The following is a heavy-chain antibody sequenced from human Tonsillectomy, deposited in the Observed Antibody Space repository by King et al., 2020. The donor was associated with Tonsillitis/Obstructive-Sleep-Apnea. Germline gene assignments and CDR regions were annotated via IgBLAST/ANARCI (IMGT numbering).Heavy chain of an antibody. Sequence: VQLVESGAEVKKPGASVKVSCKASGYTFISHGISWVRQAPGQGLEWMGWISTYNAYTNYAQKLQGRVTMTTDTSTSTAYMGLRSLRSDDTAVYYCASVTTAHCTFDAFDIWGQGTMVTVSS. V-gene: IGHV1-18*01. D-gene: IGHD1-14*01. J-gene: IGHJ3*02. CDR1: GYTFISHG. CDR2: ISTYNAYT. CDR3: ASVTTAHCTFDAFDI.